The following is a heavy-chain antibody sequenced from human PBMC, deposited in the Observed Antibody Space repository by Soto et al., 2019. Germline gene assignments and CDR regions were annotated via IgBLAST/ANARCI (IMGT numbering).Heavy chain of an antibody. J-gene: IGHJ6*03. CDR2: IYPGDSDT. D-gene: IGHD4-4*01. CDR3: ARHEHLGHSNYNGYFLYYYYYYMDV. CDR1: GYSFTSYW. Sequence: PGESLKISCKGSGYSFTSYWIGWVRQMPGKGLEWMGIIYPGDSDTRYSPSFQGQVTISADKSISTAYLQWSSLKASDTAMYYCARHEHLGHSNYNGYFLYYYYYYMDVWGKGTTVTVSS. V-gene: IGHV5-51*01.